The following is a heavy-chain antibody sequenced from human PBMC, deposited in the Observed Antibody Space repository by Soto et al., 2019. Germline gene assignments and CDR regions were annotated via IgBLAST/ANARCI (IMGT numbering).Heavy chain of an antibody. CDR3: TTDQYYYGSGSYYEAYYYYGMDV. V-gene: IGHV3-15*07. CDR2: IKSKTDGGTT. D-gene: IGHD3-10*01. CDR1: GFTFSNAW. J-gene: IGHJ6*02. Sequence: GGSLRLSCAASGFTFSNAWMNWVRQAPGKGLEWVGRIKSKTDGGTTDYAAPVKGRFTISRDDSKNTLYLQMNSLKTEDTAVYYCTTDQYYYGSGSYYEAYYYYGMDVWGQGTTVTVSS.